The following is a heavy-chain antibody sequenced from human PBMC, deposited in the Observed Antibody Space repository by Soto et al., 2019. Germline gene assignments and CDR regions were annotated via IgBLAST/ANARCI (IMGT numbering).Heavy chain of an antibody. CDR3: ARDDDRAVPL. CDR2: ISGGSTSI. Sequence: GGSLRLSCAASGFTFSTYSMDWVRQAPGKGLEWVSSISGGSTSIYYTDSVKGRFSISRDNAKNSLYLQMDSLRAEDTAVYYCARDDDRAVPLWGQGTLVTVSS. J-gene: IGHJ4*02. CDR1: GFTFSTYS. D-gene: IGHD3-9*01. V-gene: IGHV3-21*01.